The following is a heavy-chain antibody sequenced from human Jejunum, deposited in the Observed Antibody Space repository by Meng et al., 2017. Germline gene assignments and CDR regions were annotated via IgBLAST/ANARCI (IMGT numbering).Heavy chain of an antibody. Sequence: EVQLVESGGGLVKPGGSLRLSCAASGFTFMTYSLTWVRQAPGEGLEWVSSISSSDYHTYYADSVKGRFTISRDNAKNSLYLQMNSLRAEDTAVYYCARDTSYSMDVWGQGTTVTVSS. V-gene: IGHV3-21*01. CDR3: ARDTSYSMDV. CDR2: ISSSDYHT. J-gene: IGHJ6*02. CDR1: GFTFMTYS.